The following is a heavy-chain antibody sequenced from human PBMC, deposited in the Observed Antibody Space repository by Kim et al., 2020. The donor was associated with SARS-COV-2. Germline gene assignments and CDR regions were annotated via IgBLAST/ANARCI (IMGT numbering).Heavy chain of an antibody. CDR2: IIPIFGTA. CDR3: ARGSPQTPSAEYQLLYHYYYYGMDV. V-gene: IGHV1-69*13. Sequence: SVKVSCKASGGTFSSYAISWVRQAPGQGLEWMGGIIPIFGTANYAQKFQGRATITADESTSTAYMELSSLRSEDTAVYYCARGSPQTPSAEYQLLYHYYYYGMDVWGQGTTVIVSS. CDR1: GGTFSSYA. J-gene: IGHJ6*02. D-gene: IGHD2-2*02.